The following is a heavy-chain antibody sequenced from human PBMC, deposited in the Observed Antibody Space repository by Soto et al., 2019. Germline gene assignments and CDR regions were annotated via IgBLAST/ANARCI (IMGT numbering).Heavy chain of an antibody. CDR3: ARGKTGIAAAGTKTRYNWFDP. J-gene: IGHJ5*02. Sequence: SETLSLTXAVSGGSISSSNWWSWVRQPPGKGLEWIGEIYHSGSTNYNPSLKSRVTISVDKSKNQFSLKLSSVTAADTAVYYCARGKTGIAAAGTKTRYNWFDPWGQGTLVTVSS. CDR2: IYHSGST. V-gene: IGHV4-4*02. CDR1: GGSISSSNW. D-gene: IGHD6-13*01.